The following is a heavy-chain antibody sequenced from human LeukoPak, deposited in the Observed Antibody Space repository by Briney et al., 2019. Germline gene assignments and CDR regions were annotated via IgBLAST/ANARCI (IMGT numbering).Heavy chain of an antibody. V-gene: IGHV1-69*13. Sequence: ASVKVSCKASGGTFSSYAISWVRQAPGQGLEWMGGIIPIFGTANYAQKFQGRVTITADESTSTAYMELSSLRSEDTAVYYCARGAYCSSTSCSKDTFDIWGQGTMVTVSS. D-gene: IGHD2-2*01. J-gene: IGHJ3*02. CDR3: ARGAYCSSTSCSKDTFDI. CDR1: GGTFSSYA. CDR2: IIPIFGTA.